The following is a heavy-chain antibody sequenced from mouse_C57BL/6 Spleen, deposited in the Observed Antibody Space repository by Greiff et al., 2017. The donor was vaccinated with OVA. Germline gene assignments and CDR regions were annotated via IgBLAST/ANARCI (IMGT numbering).Heavy chain of an antibody. D-gene: IGHD2-3*01. Sequence: EVKLVESGGGLVKPGGSLKLSCAASGFTFSSYAMSWVRQTPDKRLEWVATISSGGSYTYYPDSVKGRFTISRDNAKNTLYLQMSSLKSEDTAMYYCARTMVTTSYYAMDYWGQGTSVTVSS. V-gene: IGHV5-6*03. J-gene: IGHJ4*01. CDR2: ISSGGSYT. CDR1: GFTFSSYA. CDR3: ARTMVTTSYYAMDY.